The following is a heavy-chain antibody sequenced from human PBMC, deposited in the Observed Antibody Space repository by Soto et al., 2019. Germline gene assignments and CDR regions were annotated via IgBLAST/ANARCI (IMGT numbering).Heavy chain of an antibody. Sequence: PSETLSLTCAVYGGSFSGFYWSWIRQPPGKGLEWIGEINHSGSTNYNPSLKSRVTISVDTSKNQFSLKLSSVTAADTAVYYCASPTLYSSSTQNWFDPWGQGTLVTVSS. V-gene: IGHV4-34*01. J-gene: IGHJ5*02. CDR3: ASPTLYSSSTQNWFDP. D-gene: IGHD6-6*01. CDR2: INHSGST. CDR1: GGSFSGFY.